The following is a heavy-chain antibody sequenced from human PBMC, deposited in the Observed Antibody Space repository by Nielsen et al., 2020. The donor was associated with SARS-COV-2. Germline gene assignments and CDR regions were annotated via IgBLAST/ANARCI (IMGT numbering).Heavy chain of an antibody. CDR3: ARGEGDYGDYGWLSFDY. CDR2: ISSSGGTI. D-gene: IGHD4-17*01. V-gene: IGHV3-48*01. Sequence: GGSLRLSCAASEFTFTGYGMNWVRQAPGKGLEWVSYISSSGGTIYYSDSVKGRFTISRDNAKNSLYLQMNSLRAEDTAVYYCARGEGDYGDYGWLSFDYWGQGTLVTVSS. J-gene: IGHJ4*02. CDR1: EFTFTGYG.